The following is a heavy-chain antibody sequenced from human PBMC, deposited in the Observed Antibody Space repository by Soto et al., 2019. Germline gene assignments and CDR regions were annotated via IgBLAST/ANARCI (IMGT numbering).Heavy chain of an antibody. D-gene: IGHD2-2*01. J-gene: IGHJ4*02. CDR3: ARAKRLGYCSSTSCRGNSNFDY. V-gene: IGHV4-34*01. Sequence: ASETLSLTCAVYGGSFSGYYWSWIRQPPGKGLEWIGEINHSGSTNYNPSLKSRVTISVDTSKNQFSLKLSSVTAADTAVYYCARAKRLGYCSSTSCRGNSNFDYWGQGTLVTVSS. CDR2: INHSGST. CDR1: GGSFSGYY.